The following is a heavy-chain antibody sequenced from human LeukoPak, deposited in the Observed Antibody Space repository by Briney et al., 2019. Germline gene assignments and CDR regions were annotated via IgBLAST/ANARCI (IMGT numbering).Heavy chain of an antibody. CDR3: ARDRVPPYDSSGYYYSDCFDY. CDR1: VYTCTSYG. CDR2: ISAYNGNT. Sequence: GASVTVSFKSSVYTCTSYGISWVRQAPGQGLEWMGWISAYNGNTNYAQKLQGRVTMTTDTSTSTAYMELRSLRSDDTAVYYCARDRVPPYDSSGYYYSDCFDYWGQGTLVTVSS. V-gene: IGHV1-18*01. D-gene: IGHD3-22*01. J-gene: IGHJ4*02.